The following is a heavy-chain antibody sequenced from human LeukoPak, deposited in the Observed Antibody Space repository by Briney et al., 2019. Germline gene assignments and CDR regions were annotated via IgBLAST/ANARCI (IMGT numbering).Heavy chain of an antibody. CDR3: ARHPGEGSHFQH. CDR2: IYPGDSDT. D-gene: IGHD3-16*01. V-gene: IGHV5-51*01. J-gene: IGHJ1*01. CDR1: GYTFTNYW. Sequence: GESLKISCKASGYTFTNYWIGWVRQMPGKGLEWMGIIYPGDSDTRYSPSFRGQVIISADKSIRTAYLQWTSLKASDTAMYYCARHPGEGSHFQHWGQGSLVTVSS.